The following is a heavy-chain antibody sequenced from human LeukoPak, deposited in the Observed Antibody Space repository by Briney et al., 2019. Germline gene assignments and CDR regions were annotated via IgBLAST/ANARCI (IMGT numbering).Heavy chain of an antibody. Sequence: PGGSLRLSCAASGFTFSSYSMNWVRQAPGKGLEWVSSISSSSSYIYYADSVKGRFTISRDNAKNSLYLQMNSLRAEDTAVYYCARDQVSGPEFDYWGQGTLVTVSS. D-gene: IGHD2-8*01. CDR1: GFTFSSYS. CDR2: ISSSSSYI. J-gene: IGHJ4*02. V-gene: IGHV3-21*01. CDR3: ARDQVSGPEFDY.